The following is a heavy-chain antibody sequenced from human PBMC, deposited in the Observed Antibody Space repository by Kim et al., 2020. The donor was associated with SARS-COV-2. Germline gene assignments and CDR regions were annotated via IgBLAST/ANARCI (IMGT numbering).Heavy chain of an antibody. CDR2: IYYSGST. V-gene: IGHV4-31*03. CDR3: AREGSGSHTHYGMDV. J-gene: IGHJ6*02. D-gene: IGHD1-26*01. Sequence: SETLSLTCTVSGGSISSGGYYWSWIRQHPGKGLEWIGYIYYSGSTYYNPSLKSRVTISVDTSKNQFSLKLSSVTAADTAVYYCAREGSGSHTHYGMDVWGQGTPVTVSS. CDR1: GGSISSGGYY.